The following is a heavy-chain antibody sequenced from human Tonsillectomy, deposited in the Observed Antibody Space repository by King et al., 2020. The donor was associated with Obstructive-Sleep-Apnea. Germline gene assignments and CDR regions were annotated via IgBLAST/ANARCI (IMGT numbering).Heavy chain of an antibody. J-gene: IGHJ5*02. D-gene: IGHD3-22*01. V-gene: IGHV4-31*03. Sequence: VQLQESGPGLVKPSQTLSLTCTVSGASISSGGYYWSWIRQHPGKGLEWIGYIFYSGTTYYIPSLKSRLTISLDTSKNPFSLKLSSVTAADTAVYYCARWRKYYDRSDYYGEGIDPWGQGTLVTVSS. CDR2: IFYSGTT. CDR3: ARWRKYYDRSDYYGEGIDP. CDR1: GASISSGGYY.